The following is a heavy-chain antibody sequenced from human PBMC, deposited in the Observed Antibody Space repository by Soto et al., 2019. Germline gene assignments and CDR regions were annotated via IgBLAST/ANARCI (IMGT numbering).Heavy chain of an antibody. Sequence: PSETLSLTCAVSGGSISSSNWWSWVRQPPGKGLEWIGEIYHSGSTNYNPSLKSRVTISVDKSKNQFSLKLSSVTAAGTAVYYCARFVTYYYDSSGYYRNWFDPWGQGTLVTVSS. CDR1: GGSISSSNW. V-gene: IGHV4-4*02. CDR2: IYHSGST. J-gene: IGHJ5*02. D-gene: IGHD3-22*01. CDR3: ARFVTYYYDSSGYYRNWFDP.